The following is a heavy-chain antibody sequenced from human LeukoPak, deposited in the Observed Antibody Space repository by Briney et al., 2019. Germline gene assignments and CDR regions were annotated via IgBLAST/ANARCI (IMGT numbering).Heavy chain of an antibody. CDR1: GYTFTSYD. D-gene: IGHD3-22*01. Sequence: ASVKVSCKASGYTFTSYDINWVRQATGQGLEWMRWMNPNSGNTGYAQKFQGRVTMTRNTSISTAYMELSSLRSEDTAVYYCARVYYDSSGYYYLGYSGQGTLVTVSS. V-gene: IGHV1-8*01. J-gene: IGHJ4*02. CDR3: ARVYYDSSGYYYLGY. CDR2: MNPNSGNT.